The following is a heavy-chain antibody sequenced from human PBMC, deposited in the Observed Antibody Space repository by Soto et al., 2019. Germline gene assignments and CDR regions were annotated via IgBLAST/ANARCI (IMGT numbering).Heavy chain of an antibody. CDR2: ISSSSSYT. V-gene: IGHV3-11*05. CDR3: ARDHKAAAGYYFDY. J-gene: IGHJ4*02. D-gene: IGHD6-13*01. CDR1: GFTFSAYY. Sequence: GGSLRLSCAASGFTFSAYYMSWIRQAPGKGLEWVSYISSSSSYTNYADSVKGRFTISRDNAKNSLYLQMNSLRAEDTAVYYCARDHKAAAGYYFDYWGQGTLVTVSS.